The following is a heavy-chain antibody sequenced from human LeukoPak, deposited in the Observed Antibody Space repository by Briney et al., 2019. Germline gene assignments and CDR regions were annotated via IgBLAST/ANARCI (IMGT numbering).Heavy chain of an antibody. CDR1: GGSISSGGYS. Sequence: PSETLSLTCAVSGGSISSGGYSWSWIRQPPGKGLEWIGYIYHSGSTYYNPSLKGRVTISVDRSKNQFSLKLSSVTAADTAVYYCATNHFGAGSWDVWGKGTTVTVSS. CDR2: IYHSGST. D-gene: IGHD3-10*01. CDR3: ATNHFGAGSWDV. J-gene: IGHJ6*04. V-gene: IGHV4-30-2*01.